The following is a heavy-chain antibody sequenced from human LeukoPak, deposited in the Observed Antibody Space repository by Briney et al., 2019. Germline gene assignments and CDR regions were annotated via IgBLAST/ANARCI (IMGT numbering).Heavy chain of an antibody. CDR1: GGSISSGSYY. CDR2: IYTSGST. V-gene: IGHV4-61*02. CDR3: ARGAAADATGSYCSGGSCYSVFRFDP. J-gene: IGHJ5*02. D-gene: IGHD2-15*01. Sequence: SETLSLTCTVSGGSISSGSYYRSWIRQPAGKGLEWIGRIYTSGSTNYNPSLKSRVTISVDTSKNQFSLKLSSVTAADTAVYYCARGAAADATGSYCSGGSCYSVFRFDPWGQGTLVTVSS.